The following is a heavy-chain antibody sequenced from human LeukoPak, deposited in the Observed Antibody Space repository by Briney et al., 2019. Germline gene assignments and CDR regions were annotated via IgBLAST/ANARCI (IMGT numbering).Heavy chain of an antibody. Sequence: KFQGRVTITRDTSASTAYMELSSLRSEDTAVYYCARDYYGSGSYLPNWFDPWGQGTLVTVSS. D-gene: IGHD3-10*01. J-gene: IGHJ5*02. CDR3: ARDYYGSGSYLPNWFDP. V-gene: IGHV1-3*01.